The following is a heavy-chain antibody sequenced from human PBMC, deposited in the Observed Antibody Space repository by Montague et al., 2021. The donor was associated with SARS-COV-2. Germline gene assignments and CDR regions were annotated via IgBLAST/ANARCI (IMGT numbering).Heavy chain of an antibody. CDR1: NGSFSDFY. Sequence: SETLSLTCAVYNGSFSDFYWTWIRQSPGKGLEWIGEINHTGSATYNPSLKGRVTLSRDTSKNQFSLKLQSVTAADTGVYYCARGQLTISGVLIFVPAAGHLDVWGQGTSVTVSS. J-gene: IGHJ3*01. CDR3: ARGQLTISGVLIFVPAAGHLDV. CDR2: INHTGSA. D-gene: IGHD3-3*01. V-gene: IGHV4-34*01.